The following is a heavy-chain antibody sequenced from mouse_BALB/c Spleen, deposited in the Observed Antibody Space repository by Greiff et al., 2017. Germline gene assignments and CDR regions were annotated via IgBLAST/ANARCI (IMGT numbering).Heavy chain of an antibody. CDR2: ISYSGST. Sequence: EVQLVESGPGLVKPSQSLSLTCTVTGYSITSDYAWNWIRQFPGNKLEWMGYISYSGSTSYNPSLKSRISITRDTSKNQFFLQLNSVTTEDTATYYCAREGDGYYDFDYWGQGTTLTVSS. D-gene: IGHD2-3*01. CDR1: GYSITSDYA. J-gene: IGHJ2*01. V-gene: IGHV3-2*02. CDR3: AREGDGYYDFDY.